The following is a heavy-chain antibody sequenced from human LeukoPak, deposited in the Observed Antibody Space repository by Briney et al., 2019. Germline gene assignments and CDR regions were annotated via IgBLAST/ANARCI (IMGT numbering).Heavy chain of an antibody. J-gene: IGHJ3*02. CDR2: MYYSGST. D-gene: IGHD3-22*01. V-gene: IGHV4-59*12. Sequence: SETLSLTCTVSGGSISSYWSWIRQPPGKGLEWIAYMYYSGSTNSNPSLKSRVTMSVDTSKNQFSLKLSSVTAADTAVYYCAREEGDSSGSKHGAFDIWGQGTMVTVSS. CDR1: GGSISSY. CDR3: AREEGDSSGSKHGAFDI.